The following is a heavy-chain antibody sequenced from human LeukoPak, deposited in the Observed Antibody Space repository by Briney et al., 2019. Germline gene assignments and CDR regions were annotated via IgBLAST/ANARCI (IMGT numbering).Heavy chain of an antibody. CDR2: IYTSGST. J-gene: IGHJ4*02. V-gene: IGHV4-61*02. Sequence: SQTLSLTCTASGGSISSGSYYWSWIRQPAGKGLEWIGRIYTSGSTNYNPSLNSRVTISVDTSKTLFSHKLSSVTAADTAVYYCATASKHYYDSSGYIGYWGQGTLVTVSS. D-gene: IGHD3-22*01. CDR1: GGSISSGSYY. CDR3: ATASKHYYDSSGYIGY.